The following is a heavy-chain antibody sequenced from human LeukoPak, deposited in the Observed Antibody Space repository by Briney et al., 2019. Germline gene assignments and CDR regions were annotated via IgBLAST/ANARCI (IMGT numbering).Heavy chain of an antibody. V-gene: IGHV3-33*01. CDR2: IWFDGTNK. Sequence: GGSLRLSCAASGFTFSNYGMHWVRQAPGKGLEWVAVIWFDGTNKYYADSVRGRFTISRDNSKNTLYLQMSSLRAEDTAVYYCARDRGVAAHLDYWGQGTLVTVFS. D-gene: IGHD5-12*01. CDR1: GFTFSNYG. CDR3: ARDRGVAAHLDY. J-gene: IGHJ4*02.